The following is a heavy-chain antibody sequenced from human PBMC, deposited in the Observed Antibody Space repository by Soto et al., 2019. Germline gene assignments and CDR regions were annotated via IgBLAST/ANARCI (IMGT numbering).Heavy chain of an antibody. D-gene: IGHD1-26*01. CDR1: GFTFSDAW. Sequence: EVQLVESGGGLVKPGGSLRLSCAASGFTFSDAWMNWVRQAPGKGLEWVGRIKKKADGGTADYAAPVKGRFTISRDDSKNTLYLQMYSLVTEDAAIYYCTTSYTPVSVGALASWGQGTLVTVSS. J-gene: IGHJ5*01. CDR3: TTSYTPVSVGALAS. CDR2: IKKKADGGTA. V-gene: IGHV3-15*07.